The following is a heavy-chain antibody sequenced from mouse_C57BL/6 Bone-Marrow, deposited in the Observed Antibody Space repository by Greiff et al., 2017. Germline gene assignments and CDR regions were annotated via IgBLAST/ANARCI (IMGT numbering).Heavy chain of an antibody. D-gene: IGHD2-4*01. Sequence: VQLQQSVAELVRPGASVKLSCTASGFNIKNTYMHWVKQRPEQGLEWIGRIDPANGNTKYAPKFPGKATITADTSSNTTYLQLSSLTSEDTAIYYCARGYYDYDVGYYAMDYWGQGTSVTVSS. J-gene: IGHJ4*01. CDR2: IDPANGNT. CDR1: GFNIKNTY. CDR3: ARGYYDYDVGYYAMDY. V-gene: IGHV14-3*01.